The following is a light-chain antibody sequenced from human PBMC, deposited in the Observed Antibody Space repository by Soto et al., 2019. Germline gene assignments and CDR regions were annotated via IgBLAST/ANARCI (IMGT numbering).Light chain of an antibody. CDR1: QSGSSN. CDR3: QQYNNWPPLT. CDR2: GAS. V-gene: IGKV3-15*01. Sequence: EIVMTQSPATLSVSPGERATLSCRASQSGSSNLAWYPQNPGQAPRLLIYGASTRATGIPARFSGSGSGTEFTLTISSLQSEDFAVYYCQQYNNWPPLTFGGGTKVEIK. J-gene: IGKJ4*01.